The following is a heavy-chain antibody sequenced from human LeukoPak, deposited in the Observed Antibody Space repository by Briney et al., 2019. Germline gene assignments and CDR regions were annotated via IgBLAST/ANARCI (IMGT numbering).Heavy chain of an antibody. D-gene: IGHD1-26*01. CDR3: ARVTAWGYFDH. Sequence: GGSLRLSCAASGFTFSDYWMTWFRQAPGKGPERVASIEQDGSDIQYVDFVKGRFTISRDNGRNSVYLQMNSLRVEDTAVYYCARVTAWGYFDHWGQGTLVSVSS. CDR2: IEQDGSDI. J-gene: IGHJ4*02. V-gene: IGHV3-7*01. CDR1: GFTFSDYW.